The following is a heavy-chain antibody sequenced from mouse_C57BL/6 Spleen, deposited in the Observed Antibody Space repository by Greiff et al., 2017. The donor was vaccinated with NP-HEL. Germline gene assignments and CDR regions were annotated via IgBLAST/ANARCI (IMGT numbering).Heavy chain of an antibody. V-gene: IGHV1-50*01. CDR3: ARREGSYDGYPYWYFDV. Sequence: QVQLQQPGAELVKPGASVKLSCKASGYTFTSYWMQWVKQRPGQGLEWIGEIDPSDSYTNYNQKFKGKATLTVDTSSSTAYMQLSSLTSEDSAVYYCARREGSYDGYPYWYFDVWGTGTTVTVSS. D-gene: IGHD2-3*01. J-gene: IGHJ1*03. CDR2: IDPSDSYT. CDR1: GYTFTSYW.